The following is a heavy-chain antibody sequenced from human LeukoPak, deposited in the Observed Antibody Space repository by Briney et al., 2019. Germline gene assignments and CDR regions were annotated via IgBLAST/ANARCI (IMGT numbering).Heavy chain of an antibody. J-gene: IGHJ4*02. CDR3: ARAGGELSPLDYFDY. CDR2: INHSGST. D-gene: IGHD3-16*02. CDR1: GGSISGYY. Sequence: SETLSLTCTVSGGSISGYYWSWIRQPPGKGLEWIGEINHSGSTNYNPSLKSRVTISVDTSKNQFSLKLSSVTAADTAVYYCARAGGELSPLDYFDYWGQGTLVTVS. V-gene: IGHV4-34*01.